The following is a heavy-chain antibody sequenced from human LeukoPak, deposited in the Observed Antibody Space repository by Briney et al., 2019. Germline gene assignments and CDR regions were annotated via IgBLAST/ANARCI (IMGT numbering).Heavy chain of an antibody. D-gene: IGHD2-15*01. Sequence: SETLSLTCAVYGGSFSGYYWSWIRQPPGKGLEWIGEINHSGSTNYNPSLKSRVTISVDTSKNQFSLKLSSVTAADTAVYYCARERSGWFDPWGQGTLVTVSS. CDR1: GGSFSGYY. V-gene: IGHV4-34*01. J-gene: IGHJ5*02. CDR2: INHSGST. CDR3: ARERSGWFDP.